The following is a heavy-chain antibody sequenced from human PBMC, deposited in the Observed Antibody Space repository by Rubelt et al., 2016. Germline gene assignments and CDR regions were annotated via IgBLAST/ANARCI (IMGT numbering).Heavy chain of an antibody. CDR3: ARLMDYGDYEYYFDY. D-gene: IGHD4-17*01. V-gene: IGHV4-39*01. J-gene: IGHJ4*02. CDR2: IYYSGST. Sequence: GLEWIGSIYYSGSTYYNPSLKSRVTISVDTSKNQFSLKLSSVTAADTAVYYCARLMDYGDYEYYFDYWGQGTLVTVSS.